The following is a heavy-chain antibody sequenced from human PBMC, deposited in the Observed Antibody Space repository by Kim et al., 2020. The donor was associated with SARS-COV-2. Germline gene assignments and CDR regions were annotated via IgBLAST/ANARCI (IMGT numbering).Heavy chain of an antibody. Sequence: SETLSLTCIVSGVSITNNYWTWIRQPAGKGLEWIGRFYTSGNINYNPSLKSRVTLSVDPSKNQLSLKLSSVTAADTAFYYCATGSSWDVELDY. CDR3: ATGSSWDVELDY. D-gene: IGHD1-26*01. CDR2: FYTSGNI. J-gene: IGHJ4*01. V-gene: IGHV4-4*07. CDR1: GVSITNNY.